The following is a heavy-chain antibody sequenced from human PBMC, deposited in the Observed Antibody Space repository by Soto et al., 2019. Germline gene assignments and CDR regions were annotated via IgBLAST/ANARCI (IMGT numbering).Heavy chain of an antibody. J-gene: IGHJ5*02. CDR2: MNPNGGNT. V-gene: IGHV1-8*01. CDR3: ARGLSKDFWSGYNWFDP. Sequence: ASVKVSCKASGYTFTSYDINWVRQATGQGLEWMGWMNPNGGNTGYTQKFQGRVTMTRNTSISTAYMELSSLRSEDTAVYYCARGLSKDFWSGYNWFDPWGQGTLVTVSS. D-gene: IGHD3-3*01. CDR1: GYTFTSYD.